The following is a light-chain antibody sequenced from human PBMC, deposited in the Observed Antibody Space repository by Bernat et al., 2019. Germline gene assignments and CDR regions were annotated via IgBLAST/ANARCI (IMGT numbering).Light chain of an antibody. J-gene: IGLJ2*01. Sequence: QSVLTQPPSVSGTPGQRVTISCSGSRSNIGGNTVNWYQQVPGEGPKLLIYSTNQRASGVPARSYASRSGTSASLTISGLRSEDEADYYCASWEDSLTEGVFGGGTKVTIL. CDR1: RSNIGGNT. CDR2: STN. CDR3: ASWEDSLTEGV. V-gene: IGLV1-44*01.